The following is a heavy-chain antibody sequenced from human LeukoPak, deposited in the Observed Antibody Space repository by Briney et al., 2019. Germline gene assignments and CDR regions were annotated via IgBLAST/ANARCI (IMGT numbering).Heavy chain of an antibody. V-gene: IGHV4-34*01. CDR1: GGSISSYY. CDR3: ARGRKYYYGSGSPWAFDI. J-gene: IGHJ3*02. D-gene: IGHD3-10*01. CDR2: INHSGST. Sequence: SETLSLTCTVSGGSISSYYWSWIRQPPGKGLEWIGEINHSGSTNYNPSLKSRVTISVDTSKNQFSLKLSSVTAADTAVYHCARGRKYYYGSGSPWAFDIWGQGTMVTVSS.